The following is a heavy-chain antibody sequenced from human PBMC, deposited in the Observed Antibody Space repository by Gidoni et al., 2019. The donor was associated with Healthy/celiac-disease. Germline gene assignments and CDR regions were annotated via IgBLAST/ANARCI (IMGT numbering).Heavy chain of an antibody. Sequence: EVQLVESGGVVVQPGGSLRLSCAASGFTFDDYTMHWVRQAPGKGLEWVSLISWDGGSTYYADSVKGRFTISRDNSKNSLYLQMNSLRTEDTALYYCAKDGSSSWYSRAFGYYYYGMDVWGQGTTVTVSS. D-gene: IGHD6-13*01. CDR2: ISWDGGST. CDR3: AKDGSSSWYSRAFGYYYYGMDV. J-gene: IGHJ6*02. CDR1: GFTFDDYT. V-gene: IGHV3-43*01.